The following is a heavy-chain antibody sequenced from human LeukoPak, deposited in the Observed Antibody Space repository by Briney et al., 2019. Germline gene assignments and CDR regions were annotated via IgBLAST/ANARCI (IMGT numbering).Heavy chain of an antibody. Sequence: GGSLRLSCAASGFTVSSNNMNWVRQAPGKGLEWVSVIFSGGSTYYADSVKGRFTISRDNSKNTLYLQMNSLRAEDTAVYYCARGPGDGYNYAIFDYWGQGTLVTVSS. D-gene: IGHD5-24*01. J-gene: IGHJ4*02. CDR2: IFSGGST. CDR1: GFTVSSNN. CDR3: ARGPGDGYNYAIFDY. V-gene: IGHV3-53*01.